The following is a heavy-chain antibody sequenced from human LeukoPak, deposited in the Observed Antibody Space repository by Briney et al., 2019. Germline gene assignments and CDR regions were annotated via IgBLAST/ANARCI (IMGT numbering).Heavy chain of an antibody. V-gene: IGHV4-4*09. D-gene: IGHD3-10*01. Sequence: PSETLSLTCTVSGGSISSYYWSWIRQPPGKGLEWIGYIYTSGSTNYNPSLKSRVTISVDTSKNQFPLKLSSVTAADTAVYYCARGRYHRPIRLLWFGEQNIFDYWGQGTLVTVSS. CDR3: ARGRYHRPIRLLWFGEQNIFDY. CDR1: GGSISSYY. CDR2: IYTSGST. J-gene: IGHJ4*02.